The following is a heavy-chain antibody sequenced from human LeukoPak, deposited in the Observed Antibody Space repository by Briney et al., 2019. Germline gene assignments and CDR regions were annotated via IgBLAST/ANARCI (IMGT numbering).Heavy chain of an antibody. D-gene: IGHD3-22*01. V-gene: IGHV3-64D*09. CDR3: VRAFRFDSGAYYYVD. CDR2: INDRGDDT. CDR1: GFTFSSYP. Sequence: GGSLRLSCSASGFTFSSYPMHWVRQAPGEGLEYVSAINDRGDDTYYADSVKGRFTISRDNSKNSLYLQMGSLRAEDTAVYYCVRAFRFDSGAYYYVDWGQGTLVTVSS. J-gene: IGHJ4*02.